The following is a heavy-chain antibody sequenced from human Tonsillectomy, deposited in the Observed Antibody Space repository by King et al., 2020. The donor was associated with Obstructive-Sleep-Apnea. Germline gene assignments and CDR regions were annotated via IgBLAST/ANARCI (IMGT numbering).Heavy chain of an antibody. D-gene: IGHD1-1*01. CDR3: ARSGTTGTPGGYFDY. Sequence: VQLVESGGGLVQPGGSLRLSCAASGFTFSTYVMRWVRQAPGKGLEWVSGITGTGGTYHADSVRGRFTISRDNSKNSLYLQMNSLRAEDTAIYYCARSGTTGTPGGYFDYWGQGALVAVSS. V-gene: IGHV3-23*04. CDR2: ITGTGGT. CDR1: GFTFSTYV. J-gene: IGHJ4*02.